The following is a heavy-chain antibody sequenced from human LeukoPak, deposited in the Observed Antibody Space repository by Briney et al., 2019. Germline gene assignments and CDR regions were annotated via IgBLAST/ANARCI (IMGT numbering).Heavy chain of an antibody. CDR2: INPNSGGT. D-gene: IGHD3-16*01. Sequence: ASVKVSCKASGYTFTGYYMHWVRQAPGQGLEWMGWINPNSGGTNYAQKFQGRVTMTRDTSISTAYMELSRLRSDDTAVYYCARVGDDTPGAFDIWGQGTMVTVSS. J-gene: IGHJ3*02. CDR3: ARVGDDTPGAFDI. V-gene: IGHV1-2*02. CDR1: GYTFTGYY.